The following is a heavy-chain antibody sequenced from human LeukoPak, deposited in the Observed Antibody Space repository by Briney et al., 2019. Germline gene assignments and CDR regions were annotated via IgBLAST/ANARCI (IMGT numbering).Heavy chain of an antibody. D-gene: IGHD1-1*01. Sequence: GGSLRLSRVASGFTFSTYGMSWVRQAPGKGLEWVSAITGSGGSTYYADSVKGRFTISRDNSKNTLYLQINSLRVEDTAVYYCARDQLGAVLYFDYWGQGALVTVSS. V-gene: IGHV3-23*01. CDR3: ARDQLGAVLYFDY. CDR2: ITGSGGST. J-gene: IGHJ4*02. CDR1: GFTFSTYG.